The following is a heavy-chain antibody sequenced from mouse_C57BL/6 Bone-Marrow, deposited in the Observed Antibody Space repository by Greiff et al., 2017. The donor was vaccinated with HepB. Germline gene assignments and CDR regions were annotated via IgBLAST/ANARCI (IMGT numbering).Heavy chain of an antibody. D-gene: IGHD1-1*01. Sequence: EVKLVESGGDLVKPGGSLKLSCAASGFTFSSYGMSWVRQTPDKRLEWVATISSGGSYTYYPDSVKGRFTISRDNAKNTLYLQMSSLQSEDTAMYYCARQTTTVVATSHFDVWGTGTTVTVSS. CDR2: ISSGGSYT. J-gene: IGHJ1*03. V-gene: IGHV5-6*01. CDR1: GFTFSSYG. CDR3: ARQTTTVVATSHFDV.